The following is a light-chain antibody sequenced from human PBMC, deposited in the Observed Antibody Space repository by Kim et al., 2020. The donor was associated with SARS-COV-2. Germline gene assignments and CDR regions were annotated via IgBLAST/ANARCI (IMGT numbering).Light chain of an antibody. V-gene: IGKV3-20*01. CDR3: QQYGSSPWT. Sequence: SPGQGATPSCRASPSLSSSTLAWYHQKTGQDPRLLIYGAASRATGIPDRFSGSGSGTDFTLTISRLEPEDFAVYYCQQYGSSPWTFGQGTKVDIK. CDR2: GAA. CDR1: PSLSSST. J-gene: IGKJ1*01.